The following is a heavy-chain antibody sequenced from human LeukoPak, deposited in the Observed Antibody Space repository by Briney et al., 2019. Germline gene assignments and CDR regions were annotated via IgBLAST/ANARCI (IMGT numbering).Heavy chain of an antibody. J-gene: IGHJ5*02. CDR1: GGSISRSSNW. D-gene: IGHD3-16*01. CDR2: VYDSGNT. CDR3: ARRDYGVSFGP. Sequence: SETLSLTCTVSGGSISRSSNWWGWVRQPPGKGLEWIGTVYDSGNTFYNPSLTSRVTISLDTSRNQFSLRLSSVTAADTAVYYCARRDYGVSFGPWGHGTLVTVSS. V-gene: IGHV4-39*01.